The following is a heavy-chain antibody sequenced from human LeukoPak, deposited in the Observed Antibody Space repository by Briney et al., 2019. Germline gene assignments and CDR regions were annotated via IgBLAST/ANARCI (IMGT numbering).Heavy chain of an antibody. D-gene: IGHD3-10*01. CDR2: IHYTGST. V-gene: IGHV4-59*01. CDR3: ARGGYYGSGNDFRFDP. Sequence: SETLSLTCTVSGGSINSYYWSWIRQPPGKGLECMGYIHYTGSTNYNPSLKSRVTISLDTSKSQFSLKLSSVTAADMAIYYCARGGYYGSGNDFRFDPWGQGTLVTVSS. CDR1: GGSINSYY. J-gene: IGHJ5*02.